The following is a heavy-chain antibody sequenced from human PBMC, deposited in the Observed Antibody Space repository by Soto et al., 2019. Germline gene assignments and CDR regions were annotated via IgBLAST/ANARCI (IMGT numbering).Heavy chain of an antibody. D-gene: IGHD3-3*01. J-gene: IGHJ4*02. CDR3: ARGGIFGVSEY. Sequence: GGSLRLSCAASGFTVSSSYMSWVRQAPGKGLEWVSVIYSGDTTYYADSVKGRFTISRDNSKNTLYLQMNSLRAEDTAVYYCARGGIFGVSEYWGQGTLVTVS. V-gene: IGHV3-66*01. CDR1: GFTVSSSY. CDR2: IYSGDTT.